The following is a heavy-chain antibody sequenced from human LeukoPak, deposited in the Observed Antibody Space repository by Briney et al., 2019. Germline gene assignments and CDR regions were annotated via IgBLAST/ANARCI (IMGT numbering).Heavy chain of an antibody. CDR2: INQDGTEK. CDR3: VKVAKYYYGSETYYFFEH. V-gene: IGHV3-7*01. Sequence: QPGGSLRLSCAASGFTFTTYWMSWVRQFPGKGVEWVANINQDGTEKYYVDSVKGRFTISRDNAKNSLYLQMNSLRVEDTAIYYCVKVAKYYYGSETYYFFEHWGQGTPVTASS. D-gene: IGHD3-10*01. J-gene: IGHJ4*02. CDR1: GFTFTTYW.